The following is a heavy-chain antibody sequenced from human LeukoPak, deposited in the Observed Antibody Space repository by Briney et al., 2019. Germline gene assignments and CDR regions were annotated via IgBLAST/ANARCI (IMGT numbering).Heavy chain of an antibody. CDR2: IYTSGTT. CDR1: GGSISSYY. Sequence: PSETLSLTCTVSGGSISSYYWSWIRQPAGKGLEWIGRIYTSGTTHYNPSLKSRVAISVDTSKNQFSLKLSSVTAADTAVYYCTRGSIAYHYMDVWGKGTTVTISS. CDR3: TRGSIAYHYMDV. J-gene: IGHJ6*03. D-gene: IGHD3-22*01. V-gene: IGHV4-4*07.